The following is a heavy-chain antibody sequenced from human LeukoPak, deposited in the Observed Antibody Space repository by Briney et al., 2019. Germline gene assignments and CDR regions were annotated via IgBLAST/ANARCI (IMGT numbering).Heavy chain of an antibody. D-gene: IGHD6-19*01. Sequence: SETLSLTCAVYGGSFSGYYWSWIRQPPGKGLEWIGEINHSGSTNYNPSLKSRVTISVDTSKNQFSLKLSSVTAADTAVYYCARVAGPAPTFDYWGQGTLVTVSS. CDR1: GGSFSGYY. V-gene: IGHV4-34*01. J-gene: IGHJ4*02. CDR3: ARVAGPAPTFDY. CDR2: INHSGST.